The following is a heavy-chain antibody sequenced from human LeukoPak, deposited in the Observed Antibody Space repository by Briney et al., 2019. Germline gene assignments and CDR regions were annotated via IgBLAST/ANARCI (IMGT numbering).Heavy chain of an antibody. Sequence: GGSLRLSCAASGFTFNTYFMHWVRQAPGKRLVWVSRIDTDGKSTTYADSVKGRFTISRDNAKNTLHLQMNIRRAEDTAVYYCVRDKDGYNFWGQGTLVSVSS. J-gene: IGHJ4*02. CDR1: GFTFNTYF. CDR2: IDTDGKST. D-gene: IGHD5-24*01. V-gene: IGHV3-74*01. CDR3: VRDKDGYNF.